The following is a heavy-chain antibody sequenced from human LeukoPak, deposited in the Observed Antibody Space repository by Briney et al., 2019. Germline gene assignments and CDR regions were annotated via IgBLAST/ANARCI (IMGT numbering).Heavy chain of an antibody. Sequence: ASVKVSCKASGYTFTGYYMHWVRQAPGQGLEWMGWINPNSGGTNYAQKFQGRVTMTRDTSISTAYMELSRLRSGDTAVYYCASRNTMIVVDDAFDIWGQGTMVTVSS. CDR1: GYTFTGYY. CDR3: ASRNTMIVVDDAFDI. J-gene: IGHJ3*02. D-gene: IGHD3-22*01. CDR2: INPNSGGT. V-gene: IGHV1-2*02.